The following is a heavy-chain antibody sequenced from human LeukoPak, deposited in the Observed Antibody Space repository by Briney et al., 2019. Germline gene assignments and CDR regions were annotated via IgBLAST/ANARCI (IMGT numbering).Heavy chain of an antibody. J-gene: IGHJ4*01. Sequence: SETLSLTCTISGGSISSYYWSWIRQPPGKGLEWIGYIYSSGSANYNPSLKSRVIISGDTSKNQISLNLTSVTAADTAVYFCARHRDYYDTWGHGTLVTVSS. CDR2: IYSSGSA. CDR1: GGSISSYY. D-gene: IGHD3-22*01. V-gene: IGHV4-59*08. CDR3: ARHRDYYDT.